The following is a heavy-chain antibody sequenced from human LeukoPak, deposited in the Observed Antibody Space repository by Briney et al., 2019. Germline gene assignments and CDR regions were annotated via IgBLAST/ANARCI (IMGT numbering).Heavy chain of an antibody. CDR2: LFYSGST. J-gene: IGHJ4*02. CDR3: ATVAVIRGVTYFDY. V-gene: IGHV4-59*01. D-gene: IGHD3-10*01. CDR1: GGSISSYY. Sequence: SETLSLTCTVSGGSISSYYWSWIRQPPGKGLEWIAYLFYSGSTDHNPSLEGRVTISVDTSKNQFSLKLRSVTAADTAVYYCATVAVIRGVTYFDYWGQGTLVTVSS.